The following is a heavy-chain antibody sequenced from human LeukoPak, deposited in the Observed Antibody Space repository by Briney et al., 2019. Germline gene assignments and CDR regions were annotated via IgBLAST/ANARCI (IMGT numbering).Heavy chain of an antibody. V-gene: IGHV3-23*01. CDR3: ATLAGGSIVVVPAAPRDY. CDR2: ISDSGGST. Sequence: PGGSLRLSCAASGFTFSSYAMSWVRQAPGKGLEWVSAISDSGGSTYYADSVKGRFTISRDNSKNTLYLQMNSLRAEDTAVYYCATLAGGSIVVVPAAPRDYWGQGTLVTVSS. D-gene: IGHD2-2*01. CDR1: GFTFSSYA. J-gene: IGHJ4*02.